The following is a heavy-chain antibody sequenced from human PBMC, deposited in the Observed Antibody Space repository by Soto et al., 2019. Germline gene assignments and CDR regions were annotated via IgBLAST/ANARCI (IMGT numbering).Heavy chain of an antibody. CDR1: GGSFTNYY. D-gene: IGHD3-10*01. CDR3: ASRNYYGSGSYHYYFDY. J-gene: IGHJ4*02. Sequence: SETLSLTCTVSGGSFTNYYWSWIRQPPGRGLEWIGYIYNTGSTNYNPSLKSRVTISVDTSKNQFSLKLSSVTAADTAVFYCASRNYYGSGSYHYYFDYWGQGTLVTVSS. V-gene: IGHV4-59*08. CDR2: IYNTGST.